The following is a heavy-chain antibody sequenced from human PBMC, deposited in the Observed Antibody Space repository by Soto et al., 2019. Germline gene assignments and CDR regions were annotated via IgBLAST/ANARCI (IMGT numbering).Heavy chain of an antibody. Sequence: PGESLKISCKGSGYSFTSFWIGWVRQMPGKGLEWMGIIYPGDSDTRYSPSFQGQVTISADKSISTAYLQWSSLKASDSAMYYCARHRASYDFWTGPSLDYWGLGTLVTVSS. V-gene: IGHV5-51*01. J-gene: IGHJ4*02. CDR3: ARHRASYDFWTGPSLDY. CDR2: IYPGDSDT. D-gene: IGHD3-3*01. CDR1: GYSFTSFW.